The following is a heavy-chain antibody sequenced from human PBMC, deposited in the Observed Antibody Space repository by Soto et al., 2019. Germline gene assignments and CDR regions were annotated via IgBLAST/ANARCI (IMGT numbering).Heavy chain of an antibody. CDR3: AKSRGGRGYDIHHPYDFDF. V-gene: IGHV3-23*01. J-gene: IGHJ4*02. D-gene: IGHD5-12*01. Sequence: GGSLRLSCAASGFTFSSYAMSWVRQAPGKGLEWVSAIRGSGGSTYYADSVKGRFTISRDNSKNTLYLQMNSLRAEDTAVYYCAKSRGGRGYDIHHPYDFDFWGQGTLVTVSS. CDR1: GFTFSSYA. CDR2: IRGSGGST.